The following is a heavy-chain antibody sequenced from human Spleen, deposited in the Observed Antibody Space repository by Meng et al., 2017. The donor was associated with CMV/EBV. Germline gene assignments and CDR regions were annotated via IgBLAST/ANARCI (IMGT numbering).Heavy chain of an antibody. CDR3: ARVQFLETANDAYDL. CDR1: GYTFTGYY. J-gene: IGHJ3*01. V-gene: IGHV1-2*02. Sequence: ASVKVSCKASGYTFTGYYIHWVRQAPGQGLEWMGWINPKNGDTAYARRFQGRVTMTRDMSFSTAYMELSRLGSDDTAMYYCARVQFLETANDAYDLWGQGTKVTVSS. CDR2: INPKNGDT. D-gene: IGHD2-21*01.